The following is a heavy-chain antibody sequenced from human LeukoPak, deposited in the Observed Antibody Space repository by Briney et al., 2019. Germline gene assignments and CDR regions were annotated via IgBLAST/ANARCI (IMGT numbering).Heavy chain of an antibody. Sequence: GRSLRLSCAASGFTFSSYGMHWVRQAPGKGLEWVAVISYDGSNKYYADSVKGRFTISRDNSKNTLYLQMNSLRAEDTAVYYCAKGSGYCSSTSCYNPWFDPWGQGTLVTVSS. J-gene: IGHJ5*02. CDR2: ISYDGSNK. CDR1: GFTFSSYG. V-gene: IGHV3-30*18. D-gene: IGHD2-2*02. CDR3: AKGSGYCSSTSCYNPWFDP.